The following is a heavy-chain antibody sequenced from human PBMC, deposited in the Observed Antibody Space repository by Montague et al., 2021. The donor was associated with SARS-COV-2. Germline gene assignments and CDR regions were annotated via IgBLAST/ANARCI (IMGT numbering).Heavy chain of an antibody. J-gene: IGHJ4*02. Sequence: SETLSLTCAVYGGSFNDYYWSWIRQPPGKGLEWIGQINHSGSTNYNPSLKSRVTISVDTSKNQFSLKLRSMTAADTAVYYCTRRGDYGGPRFDYWGQGTLVSVSS. CDR2: INHSGST. V-gene: IGHV4-34*01. CDR3: TRRGDYGGPRFDY. CDR1: GGSFNDYY. D-gene: IGHD4-23*01.